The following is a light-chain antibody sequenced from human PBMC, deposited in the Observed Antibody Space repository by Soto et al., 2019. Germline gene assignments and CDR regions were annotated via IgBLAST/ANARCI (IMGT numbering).Light chain of an antibody. CDR2: GAS. CDR1: QSVNSNY. J-gene: IGKJ1*01. V-gene: IGKV3-20*01. Sequence: EIVLTQSPGTLSLSPGERATLSCRASQSVNSNYLAWYQQKPGQAPRLLIYGASTRATDIPDRFSGSGSGTDFTLTISRLEPEDFAVYYCQQYGGSAWTFGQGTKVEIK. CDR3: QQYGGSAWT.